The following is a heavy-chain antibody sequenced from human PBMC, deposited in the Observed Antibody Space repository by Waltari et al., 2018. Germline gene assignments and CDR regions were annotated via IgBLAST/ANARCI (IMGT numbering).Heavy chain of an antibody. Sequence: QLRLQESGPGLVKPSATLSLTCTVSGGSISRSSYYWGWIRQPPGKGLEWIGSIYYTGSTYYNPSLKSRVTISVDTSKNQFSLKLSSVTAADTAVYYCARDCSGSWYYWFDPWGQGTLVTVSS. J-gene: IGHJ5*02. V-gene: IGHV4-39*07. D-gene: IGHD6-13*01. CDR1: GGSISRSSYY. CDR3: ARDCSGSWYYWFDP. CDR2: IYYTGST.